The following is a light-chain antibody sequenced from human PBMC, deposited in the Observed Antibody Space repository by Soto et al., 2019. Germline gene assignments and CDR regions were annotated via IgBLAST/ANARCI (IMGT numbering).Light chain of an antibody. CDR2: GAS. CDR3: QQGHNWPLT. J-gene: IGKJ2*01. CDR1: QSINSE. V-gene: IGKV3-15*01. Sequence: EIVMTQSPATLSLSPGERAALSCRASQSINSELAWCQQKPGQPPRLLIYGASTRATGVPARFTGSESGSEFTLTIIRLQSEDFAVYYCQQGHNWPLTFGQGTRLEI.